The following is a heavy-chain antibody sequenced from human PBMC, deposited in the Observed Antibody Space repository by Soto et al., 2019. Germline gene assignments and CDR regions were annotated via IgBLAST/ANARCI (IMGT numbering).Heavy chain of an antibody. V-gene: IGHV4-39*01. D-gene: IGHD5-18*01. CDR3: ARQGDSYGYLLYYFDC. CDR1: GGSISSSNYY. CDR2: IYYSGST. J-gene: IGHJ4*02. Sequence: PSETLSLTCTVSGGSISSSNYYWGWIRQPPGKGLEWIGTIYYSGSTYYNPSLKSRVTISVDTSKNQFSLKLSSVTAADTAVYYCARQGDSYGYLLYYFDCWGQGTLVTVSS.